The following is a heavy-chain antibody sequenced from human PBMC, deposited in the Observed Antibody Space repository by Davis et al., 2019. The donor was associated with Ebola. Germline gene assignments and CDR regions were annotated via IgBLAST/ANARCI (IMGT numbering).Heavy chain of an antibody. V-gene: IGHV3-13*01. CDR2: IGTAGDT. CDR1: GFTFSRYD. D-gene: IGHD5-18*01. Sequence: GESLKISCAASGFTFSRYDMHWVRQATGKGLEWVSAIGTAGDTFYPGSVKGRFTISRDNAKNSLYLQMNSLRDEDTAVYYCARDLPLRGYSYRSVMDVWGQGTTVTVSS. CDR3: ARDLPLRGYSYRSVMDV. J-gene: IGHJ6*02.